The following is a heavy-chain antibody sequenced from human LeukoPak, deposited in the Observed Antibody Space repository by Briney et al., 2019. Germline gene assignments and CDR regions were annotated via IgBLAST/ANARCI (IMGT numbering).Heavy chain of an antibody. CDR3: AKERYSSSSPEGY. J-gene: IGHJ4*02. CDR2: IRYDGSNK. Sequence: GRSLRLSCAASGFTFSSYAMHWVRQAPGKGLEWVAFIRYDGSNKYYADSVKGRFTISRDNSKNTLYLQMNSLRAEDTAVYYCAKERYSSSSPEGYWGQGTLVTVSS. V-gene: IGHV3-30*02. CDR1: GFTFSSYA. D-gene: IGHD6-6*01.